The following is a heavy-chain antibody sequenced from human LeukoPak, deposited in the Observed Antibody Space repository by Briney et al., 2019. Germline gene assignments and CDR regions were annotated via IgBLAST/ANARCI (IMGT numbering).Heavy chain of an antibody. D-gene: IGHD6-6*01. Sequence: PGGSLRLSCAASGFTFSSYAMSWVRQAPGKGLEWVSAISGSGGSTYYADSVKGRFTISRDNSKNTLYLQMNSLRAEDTAVYYCANLAARPGGGSIRGIDYWGQGTLVTVSS. CDR1: GFTFSSYA. J-gene: IGHJ4*02. CDR3: ANLAARPGGGSIRGIDY. V-gene: IGHV3-23*01. CDR2: ISGSGGST.